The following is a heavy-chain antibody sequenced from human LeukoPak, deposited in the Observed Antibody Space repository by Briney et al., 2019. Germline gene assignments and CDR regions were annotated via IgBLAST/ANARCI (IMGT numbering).Heavy chain of an antibody. J-gene: IGHJ4*02. CDR1: GFTFSTYG. CDR2: IWCDGSNK. D-gene: IGHD3-10*01. CDR3: ARDALLYGSGSYSSFFDY. Sequence: GMALRLSCAASGFTFSTYGMHWVRQAPGKGPEWVAVIWCDGSNKYYADSVKGRFTISRDNSKHTLYLQMNRLRAEDTAVYYCARDALLYGSGSYSSFFDYWGQGTLVTVSS. V-gene: IGHV3-33*01.